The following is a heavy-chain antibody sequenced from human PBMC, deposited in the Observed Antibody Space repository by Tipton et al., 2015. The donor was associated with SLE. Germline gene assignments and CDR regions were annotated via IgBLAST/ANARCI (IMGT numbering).Heavy chain of an antibody. V-gene: IGHV3-23*01. Sequence: SLRLSCAASGFTFSSYAMSWVRQAPGKGLEWVSAISGSGGSTYYADSVKGRFTISRDNSKNTLYLQMNSLRAEDTAVYYCARAPVRGVTPYYFDYWGQGTLVTVSS. D-gene: IGHD3-10*01. CDR1: GFTFSSYA. CDR2: ISGSGGST. CDR3: ARAPVRGVTPYYFDY. J-gene: IGHJ4*02.